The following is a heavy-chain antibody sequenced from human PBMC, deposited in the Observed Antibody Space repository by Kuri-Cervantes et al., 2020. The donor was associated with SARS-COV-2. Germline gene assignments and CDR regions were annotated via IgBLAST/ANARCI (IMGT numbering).Heavy chain of an antibody. D-gene: IGHD2-2*01. J-gene: IGHJ6*02. CDR2: LSYDGSNK. Sequence: GESLKISCAASGFTFSSYALHWVRQAPGKGLELVAVLSYDGSNKYYADSVKGRFTISRDNSKNTLYLQMNSLGAEDTAVYYCARPGYCSSTSCYALGSMDVWGQGTTVTVSS. CDR1: GFTFSSYA. CDR3: ARPGYCSSTSCYALGSMDV. V-gene: IGHV3-30-3*01.